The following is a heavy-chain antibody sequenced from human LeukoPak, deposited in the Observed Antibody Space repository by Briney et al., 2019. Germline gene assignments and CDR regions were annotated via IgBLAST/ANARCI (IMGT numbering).Heavy chain of an antibody. J-gene: IGHJ4*02. CDR1: GFTFDDYA. CDR2: ISWDGGST. D-gene: IGHD5-12*01. CDR3: VRETGWLFDF. V-gene: IGHV3-43D*03. Sequence: PGGALRLSCAASGFTFDDYAMHWVRQAPGKGLEWVSLISWDGGSTYYADSVKGRFTISRDNAKNSLFLQVNSLRAEDTAVYYCVRETGWLFDFWGQGTLVIVSS.